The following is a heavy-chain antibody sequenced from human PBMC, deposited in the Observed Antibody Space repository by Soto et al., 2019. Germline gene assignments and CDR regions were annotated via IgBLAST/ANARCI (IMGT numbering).Heavy chain of an antibody. V-gene: IGHV1-18*01. CDR1: GYTLSKYG. D-gene: IGHD2-2*01. Sequence: GPGVKKPGASVKVSCKASGYTLSKYGISWVRQAPGQGLEWMGWISVNNRNTNYAQNLKGRVTMTTDTSTSTAYMELRSLRSDDTAVYYCARGGSCSSASCYQVYYYGMDVWDQGTTVTFSS. CDR2: ISVNNRNT. CDR3: ARGGSCSSASCYQVYYYGMDV. J-gene: IGHJ6*02.